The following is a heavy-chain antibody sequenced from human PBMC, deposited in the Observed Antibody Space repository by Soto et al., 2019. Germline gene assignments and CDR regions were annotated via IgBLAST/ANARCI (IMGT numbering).Heavy chain of an antibody. CDR2: IYNSGST. D-gene: IGHD2-21*01. V-gene: IGHV4-61*05. CDR3: ARRAVVAVTGSLDNWLDP. J-gene: IGHJ5*02. Sequence: SSETLSLTCTVSGGSISSSSYYWGWIRQPPGKGLEWIGYIYNSGSTNYNPSLKSRVTISVDTSKNQFSLKVNSVTAADTAVYYCARRAVVAVTGSLDNWLDPWGQGILVTVSS. CDR1: GGSISSSSYY.